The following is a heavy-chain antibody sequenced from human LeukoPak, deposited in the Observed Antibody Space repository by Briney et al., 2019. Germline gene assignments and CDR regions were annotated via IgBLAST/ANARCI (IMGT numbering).Heavy chain of an antibody. CDR2: IYYSGST. D-gene: IGHD2-2*01. CDR3: ARGIVVPAARFDP. V-gene: IGHV4-59*01. Sequence: SETLSLTCTVSGGSISSYYWSWIRQPPGKGLEWIGYIYYSGSTNYNPSLKSRVTISVDTSKNQFSLKLSSVTAADTAVYYYARGIVVPAARFDPWGQGTLVTVSS. J-gene: IGHJ5*02. CDR1: GGSISSYY.